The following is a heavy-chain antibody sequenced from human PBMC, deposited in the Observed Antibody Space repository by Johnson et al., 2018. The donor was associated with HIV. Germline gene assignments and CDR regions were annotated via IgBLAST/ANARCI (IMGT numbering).Heavy chain of an antibody. CDR3: ARDRRNYYDSSGYPDYDAFDI. D-gene: IGHD3-22*01. V-gene: IGHV3-30-3*01. J-gene: IGHJ3*02. CDR1: GFTVSRYA. Sequence: VQLVESGGGLVQPGGSLRLSCAASGFTVSRYAMHWVRQAPGKGLEWVAVLSYDGSNKYYDDSVKGPFTISRDTPKNTLDLQMNTLRAEDTALYYCARDRRNYYDSSGYPDYDAFDIWGQGTMVTVSS. CDR2: LSYDGSNK.